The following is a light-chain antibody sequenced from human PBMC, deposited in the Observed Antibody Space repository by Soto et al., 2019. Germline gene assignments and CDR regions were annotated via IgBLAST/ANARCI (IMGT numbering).Light chain of an antibody. CDR1: SSNIGSKF. CDR2: RNN. Sequence: QSVLTQPPSASGTPGQRVTISCSGSSSNIGSKFIYWYQQLPGTAPKLLIYRNNERPSGVPDRFSGSKSGTSASLAISGLQSEDEADYHCAAWDDSLSGVVFGGGTKLTVL. V-gene: IGLV1-47*01. CDR3: AAWDDSLSGVV. J-gene: IGLJ2*01.